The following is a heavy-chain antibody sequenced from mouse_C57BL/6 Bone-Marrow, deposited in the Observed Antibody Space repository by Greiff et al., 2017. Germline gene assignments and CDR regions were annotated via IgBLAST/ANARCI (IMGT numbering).Heavy chain of an antibody. Sequence: VKLMESGTELVKPGASVKLSCKASGYTFTSYWMHWVKQRPGQGLEWIGNINPSNGGTNYNEKFKGKATLTVDKASSTAYMQLSSLTAEDSAVYYCARSGYLRWSLWGQGTALTVSS. CDR2: INPSNGGT. CDR3: ARSGYLRWSL. V-gene: IGHV1-53*01. CDR1: GYTFTSYW. J-gene: IGHJ2*01. D-gene: IGHD2-1*01.